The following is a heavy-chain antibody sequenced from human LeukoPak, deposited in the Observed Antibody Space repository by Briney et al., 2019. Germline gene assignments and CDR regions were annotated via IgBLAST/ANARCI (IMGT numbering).Heavy chain of an antibody. Sequence: GGSLRLSCAASGFTFSSYEMNWVRQAPGKGLEWVSYISSSGSTIYYADSVKGRFTISRDNAKNSLYLQMNSLRAEDTAVYYCARDKVSSGRLQLAAYTAFDIWGQGTMVTVSS. J-gene: IGHJ3*02. CDR2: ISSSGSTI. CDR1: GFTFSSYE. CDR3: ARDKVSSGRLQLAAYTAFDI. D-gene: IGHD5-24*01. V-gene: IGHV3-48*03.